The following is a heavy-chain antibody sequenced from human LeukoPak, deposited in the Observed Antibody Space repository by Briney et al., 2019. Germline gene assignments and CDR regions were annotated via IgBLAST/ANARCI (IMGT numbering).Heavy chain of an antibody. CDR1: GFTFSDYY. D-gene: IGHD3-10*01. CDR2: ISSSGSTI. Sequence: GGSLRLSCAASGFTFSDYYMSWIRQAPGKGLEWVSYISSSGSTIYYADSVKGRFTISRDNAKNSLYLQMNSLRAEDTAVYYCARVRLWFGELNYYYYGMDVWGQGTTATVSS. V-gene: IGHV3-11*01. J-gene: IGHJ6*02. CDR3: ARVRLWFGELNYYYYGMDV.